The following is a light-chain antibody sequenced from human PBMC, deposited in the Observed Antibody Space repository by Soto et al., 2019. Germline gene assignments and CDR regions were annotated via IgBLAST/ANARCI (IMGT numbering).Light chain of an antibody. CDR2: DAS. V-gene: IGKV3-11*01. CDR3: QQRSNWPPIT. CDR1: QSVSSS. J-gene: IGKJ3*01. Sequence: EIVLTQSPATLSLSPGERATLSCRASQSVSSSLAWYQQKPGQAPRLLIYDASTRATGIPARFSGSGSGTDFTLTISSLEPEDFAVYYCQQRSNWPPITVGPGTKVDIK.